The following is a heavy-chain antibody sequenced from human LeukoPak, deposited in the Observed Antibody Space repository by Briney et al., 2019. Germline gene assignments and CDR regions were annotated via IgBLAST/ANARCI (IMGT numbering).Heavy chain of an antibody. CDR1: GFTFSDHY. CDR3: ARVSRDSDLDY. D-gene: IGHD2-21*02. J-gene: IGHJ4*02. V-gene: IGHV3-72*01. Sequence: GGSLRLSCAASGFTFSDHYMDWVRQAPGKGLEWVGRTRNKANSYTTEYAASVKGRFTISRDGLKKSLYLQMNSLKTEDTAVYYCARVSRDSDLDYWGQGTLVTVSS. CDR2: TRNKANSYTT.